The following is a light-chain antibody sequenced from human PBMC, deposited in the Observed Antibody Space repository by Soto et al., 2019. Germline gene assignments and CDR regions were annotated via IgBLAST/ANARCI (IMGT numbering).Light chain of an antibody. CDR2: DAS. Sequence: EIVLTQSPATLSLSPGERATLSCRASQSVSRYLAWYQQKPGQAPRLLIYDASNRATGIPARFSGSGSGTDFTLTISSLEPEDFAVYYYQHRSNDPPRLTFGGGTKVEIK. CDR3: QHRSNDPPRLT. CDR1: QSVSRY. J-gene: IGKJ4*01. V-gene: IGKV3-11*01.